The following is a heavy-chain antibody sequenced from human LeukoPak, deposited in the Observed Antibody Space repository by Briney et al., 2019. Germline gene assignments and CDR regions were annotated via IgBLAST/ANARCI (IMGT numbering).Heavy chain of an antibody. Sequence: GGSLRLSCVASGFTVSTNYMSWVRQAPGEGLEWVSVITGSGTNTFYADSVKGRFTIFRDNSKNTLYLQMNSLRAEDTAVYYCAKSGSGRYFDWFHSPCDYWGQGTLVTVSS. CDR3: AKSGSGRYFDWFHSPCDY. CDR1: GFTVSTNY. CDR2: ITGSGTNT. V-gene: IGHV3-23*01. J-gene: IGHJ4*02. D-gene: IGHD3-9*01.